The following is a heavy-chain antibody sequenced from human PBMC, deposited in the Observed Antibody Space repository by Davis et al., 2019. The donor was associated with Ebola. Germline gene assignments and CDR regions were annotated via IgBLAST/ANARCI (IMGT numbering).Heavy chain of an antibody. CDR2: INHSGST. Sequence: MPSETLSLTCPVYGGSFSGYYWSWIRQPPGKGLEWIGEINHSGSTNYNPSLKIRVTISVDTSKNQFSLKLSSVTAADTAVYYCARGPTWIGFDYWGQGTLVTVSS. CDR1: GGSFSGYY. J-gene: IGHJ4*02. CDR3: ARGPTWIGFDY. D-gene: IGHD3-3*01. V-gene: IGHV4-34*01.